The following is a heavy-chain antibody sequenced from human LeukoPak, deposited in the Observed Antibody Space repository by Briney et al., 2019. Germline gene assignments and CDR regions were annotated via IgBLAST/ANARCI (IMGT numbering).Heavy chain of an antibody. V-gene: IGHV4-30-4*07. D-gene: IGHD4-17*01. CDR2: IYYSGTT. CDR3: ARDGSYGTFDY. Sequence: PSETLSLTCAVSGGSISGGGYSWSWIRQPPGKGLEWIGYIYYSGTTYYNPSLKSRVTISVDTSKNQFSLKLSSVTAADTAVYYCARDGSYGTFDYWGQGTLVTVSS. CDR1: GGSISGGGYS. J-gene: IGHJ4*02.